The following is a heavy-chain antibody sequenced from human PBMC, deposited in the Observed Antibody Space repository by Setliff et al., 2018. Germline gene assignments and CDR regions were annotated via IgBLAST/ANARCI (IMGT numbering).Heavy chain of an antibody. Sequence: ASVKVSCKASGYTFKTYGFTWVRQAPGQGLEWMGWISPYNGNTNSAQKFQGRVIMTTDTSTSTAYMELKSLRYDDTAVYYCAREGGLQGATSYYYFYNYINVWGKGTKVT. J-gene: IGHJ6*03. V-gene: IGHV1-18*01. CDR1: GYTFKTYG. CDR2: ISPYNGNT. D-gene: IGHD1-26*01. CDR3: AREGGLQGATSYYYFYNYINV.